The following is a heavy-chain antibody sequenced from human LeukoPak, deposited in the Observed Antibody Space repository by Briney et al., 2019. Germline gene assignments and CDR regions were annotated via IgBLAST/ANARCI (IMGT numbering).Heavy chain of an antibody. CDR3: ARDRGNGDYGDYFDS. CDR2: IHTSSRV. V-gene: IGHV4-61*02. CDR1: GDSITRGAYY. D-gene: IGHD4-17*01. Sequence: SETLSLTCTVSGDSITRGAYYWNWIRQPAGKGLEWIGRIHTSSRVNYNPSLKSRVTISIDTSRNLVSLRLTSVTAADAAVYYCARDRGNGDYGDYFDSWGQGTLVSVSS. J-gene: IGHJ4*02.